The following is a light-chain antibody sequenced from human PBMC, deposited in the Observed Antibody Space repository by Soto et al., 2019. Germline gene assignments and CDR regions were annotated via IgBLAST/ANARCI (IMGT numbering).Light chain of an antibody. J-gene: IGKJ3*01. CDR2: AAS. Sequence: AIRMTQSPSSFSASTGDRVTITCRASQGISSYLAWYQQKPGKAPKLLIYAASTLQSGVPSRFSGSGSGTDFTLTISCLLSEDFATYYCQQYYSYSFTFGPGTKVDIK. CDR1: QGISSY. V-gene: IGKV1-8*01. CDR3: QQYYSYSFT.